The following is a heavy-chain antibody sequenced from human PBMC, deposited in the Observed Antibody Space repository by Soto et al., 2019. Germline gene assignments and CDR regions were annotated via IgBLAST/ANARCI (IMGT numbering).Heavy chain of an antibody. CDR3: ARDGKSTRGIYYYYGMDV. CDR1: GGSISSSRSY. J-gene: IGHJ6*02. Sequence: SETLSLTCTVSGGSISSSRSYWGWIRQSPGQGLEWVGSIYYSGSTFYNPSLKSRVTISVDTSKNQFSLKLTSVTAADTAVYYFARDGKSTRGIYYYYGMDVWGQGTTVTVSS. D-gene: IGHD6-13*01. V-gene: IGHV4-39*02. CDR2: IYYSGST.